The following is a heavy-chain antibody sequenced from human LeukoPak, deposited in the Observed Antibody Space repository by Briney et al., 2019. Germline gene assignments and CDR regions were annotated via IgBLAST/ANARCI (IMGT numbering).Heavy chain of an antibody. CDR3: ARDPYYDFWSGSLGAFDI. D-gene: IGHD3-3*01. Sequence: GGSLRLSCAASGFSFSSYWMTWVRQAPGKGLEWVANIKQDGTEKYSVDSVKGRFTISRDNSKNTLYLQMNSLRAEDTAVYYCARDPYYDFWSGSLGAFDIWGQGTMVTVSS. CDR1: GFSFSSYW. V-gene: IGHV3-7*01. CDR2: IKQDGTEK. J-gene: IGHJ3*02.